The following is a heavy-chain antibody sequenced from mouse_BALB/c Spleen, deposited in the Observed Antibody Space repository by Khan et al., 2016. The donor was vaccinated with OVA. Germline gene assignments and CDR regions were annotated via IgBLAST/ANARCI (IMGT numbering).Heavy chain of an antibody. CDR1: AYSITSGYF. D-gene: IGHD3-1*01. CDR2: IRYDGNS. J-gene: IGHJ3*01. V-gene: IGHV3-6*02. Sequence: EVQLQESGPGLMKPSQSLSLSCSVTAYSITSGYFWNWIRQFPGNKLEWMGYIRYDGNSNYNPSLKNRISITRDTSRKQFFLMLISVTPEDTATYFCARGGSSGPAWFAYWGQGTLVTVSA. CDR3: ARGGSSGPAWFAY.